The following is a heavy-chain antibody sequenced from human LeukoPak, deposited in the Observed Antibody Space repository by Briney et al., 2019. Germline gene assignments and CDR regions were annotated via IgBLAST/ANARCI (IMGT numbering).Heavy chain of an antibody. J-gene: IGHJ6*04. CDR3: ASAVWFGEFYHYYGMDV. CDR2: IIPIFGTA. V-gene: IGHV1-69*13. CDR1: GGTFSSYA. Sequence: SVKVSCKASGGTFSSYAISWVRQAPGQGLEWMGGIIPIFGTANYAQKFQGRVTITADESTSTAYMELSSLRSEDTAVYYCASAVWFGEFYHYYGMDVWGKGTTVTVSS. D-gene: IGHD3-10*01.